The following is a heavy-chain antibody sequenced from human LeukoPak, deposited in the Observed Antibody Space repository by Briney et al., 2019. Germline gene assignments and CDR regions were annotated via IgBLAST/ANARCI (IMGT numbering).Heavy chain of an antibody. V-gene: IGHV3-73*01. CDR3: TRGCSRWELLSVDWFDP. Sequence: GGSLRLSCAASGFTFSGSAMHWVRQASGKGLEWVGRIRSKANSYATEYAASVKGRFTISRDDSKSIAYLQMNSLKTEDTAVYYCTRGCSRWELLSVDWFDPWGQGTLVTVSS. D-gene: IGHD1-26*01. CDR2: IRSKANSYAT. J-gene: IGHJ5*02. CDR1: GFTFSGSA.